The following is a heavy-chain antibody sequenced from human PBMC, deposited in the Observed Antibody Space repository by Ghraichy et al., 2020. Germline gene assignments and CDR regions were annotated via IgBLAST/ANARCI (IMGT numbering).Heavy chain of an antibody. CDR1: GFTFNNYW. CDR2: INREGSES. Sequence: GGSLRLSCAASGFTFNNYWMHWVRQAPGKGLVWVSRINREGSESNYADSVKGRFTVSRDNAKNTVYLQMDSLRAEDTAVYYCARTGYHYSSSYDYWGQGTLVTVSS. D-gene: IGHD6-13*01. CDR3: ARTGYHYSSSYDY. J-gene: IGHJ4*02. V-gene: IGHV3-74*01.